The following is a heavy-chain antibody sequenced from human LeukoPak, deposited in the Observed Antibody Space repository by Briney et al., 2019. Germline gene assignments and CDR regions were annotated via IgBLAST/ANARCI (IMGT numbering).Heavy chain of an antibody. V-gene: IGHV6-1*01. D-gene: IGHD5-12*01. CDR3: ATFRGSPRRGPLDN. J-gene: IGHJ4*02. Sequence: SQTLSLTCAISGDSVSSNSAAWNWIRQSPSRGLEWLGRTYYRSKWYNDYAVSVKSRITINPDTSKNQFSLKLSSVAAADTAVYYCATFRGSPRRGPLDNWGQGTLVSVSS. CDR1: GDSVSSNSAA. CDR2: TYYRSKWYN.